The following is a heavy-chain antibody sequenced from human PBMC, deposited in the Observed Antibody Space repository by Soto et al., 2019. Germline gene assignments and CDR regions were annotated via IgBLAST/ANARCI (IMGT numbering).Heavy chain of an antibody. Sequence: SETLSLTCAVSGVSLTSGNWWTWVRQSPQRGLEYIGDIFHDGTANYYPSFERRVAMSVDTSRNQFSLKLTSVTAADTAVYFCARLVYDTRLNYMYFDFWGPGTLVTVSS. J-gene: IGHJ4*02. D-gene: IGHD3-10*01. CDR2: IFHDGTA. V-gene: IGHV4-4*02. CDR3: ARLVYDTRLNYMYFDF. CDR1: GVSLTSGNW.